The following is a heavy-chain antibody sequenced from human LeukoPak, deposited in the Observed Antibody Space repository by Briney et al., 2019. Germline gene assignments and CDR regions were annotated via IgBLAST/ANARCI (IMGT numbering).Heavy chain of an antibody. D-gene: IGHD3-22*01. CDR1: GYTFTSYG. V-gene: IGHV1-18*01. CDR3: ARTYDSSGYFPLYFDY. Sequence: ASVKVSCKASGYTFTSYGISWVRQAPGQGLEWMGWISAYNGNTNYAQKLQGRVTMATDTSTSTAYMELRSLRSDDTAVYYCARTYDSSGYFPLYFDYWGQGTLVTVSS. CDR2: ISAYNGNT. J-gene: IGHJ4*02.